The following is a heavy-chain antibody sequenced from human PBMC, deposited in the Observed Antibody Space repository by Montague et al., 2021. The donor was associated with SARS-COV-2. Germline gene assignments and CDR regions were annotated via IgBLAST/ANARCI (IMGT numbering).Heavy chain of an antibody. V-gene: IGHV4-39*01. Sequence: SETLSLTCSFSGGSISTGSYCWGWIRQPPRKGLEWIGSIYYSGDTYYXXXLKSRVTISVDTSKNQFTLRLSSVTAADTAVYYCVRGGDYTDYGRVDYWGQGTLVIVSS. CDR1: GGSISTGSYC. CDR3: VRGGDYTDYGRVDY. CDR2: IYYSGDT. J-gene: IGHJ4*02. D-gene: IGHD4-11*01.